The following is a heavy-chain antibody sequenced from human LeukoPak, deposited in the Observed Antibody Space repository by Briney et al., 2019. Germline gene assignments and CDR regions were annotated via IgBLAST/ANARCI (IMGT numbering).Heavy chain of an antibody. CDR3: VRDRGRKYQLRYWYFDP. D-gene: IGHD2-2*01. CDR2: IYYSGST. CDR1: GGSISSGGYY. J-gene: IGHJ2*01. V-gene: IGHV4-31*03. Sequence: SQTLSLTCTVSGGSISSGGYYWSWIRQHPGKGLEWIGYIYYSGSTYYNPSLKSRVTISVDTSKNQFSLKLSSVTAADTAVYYCVRDRGRKYQLRYWYFDPWGRGTLVTVSS.